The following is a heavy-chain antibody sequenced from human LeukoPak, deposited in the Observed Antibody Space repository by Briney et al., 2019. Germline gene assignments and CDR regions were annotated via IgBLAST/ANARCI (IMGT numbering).Heavy chain of an antibody. Sequence: PGRSLRLSCAASGFTFSGYAMHWVRQAPGKGLEWVAVVSSDGNNQYYADSVKGRFTISRDNSKNTLYLQMNSLRVEDTAVYYCATRYSYGHYFDYWGQGTLVTVSS. CDR3: ATRYSYGHYFDY. D-gene: IGHD5-18*01. J-gene: IGHJ4*02. V-gene: IGHV3-30-3*01. CDR2: VSSDGNNQ. CDR1: GFTFSGYA.